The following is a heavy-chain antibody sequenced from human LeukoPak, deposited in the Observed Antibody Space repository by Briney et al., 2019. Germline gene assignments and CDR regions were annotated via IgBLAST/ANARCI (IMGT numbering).Heavy chain of an antibody. J-gene: IGHJ4*02. V-gene: IGHV1-3*01. CDR1: GYTFTTYA. D-gene: IGHD6-13*01. CDR3: ARDPIGSRWPYYFDY. Sequence: ASVKVSCKASGYTFTTYAMHWVRQAPGQRLEWMGWINAGNGNTKYSQKFQARVTITRDTSASTAYMELSSLRSEDTAVYYCARDPIGSRWPYYFDYWGQGALVTVSS. CDR2: INAGNGNT.